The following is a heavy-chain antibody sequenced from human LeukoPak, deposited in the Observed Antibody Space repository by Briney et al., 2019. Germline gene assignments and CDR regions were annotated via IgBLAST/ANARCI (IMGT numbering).Heavy chain of an antibody. Sequence: GGSLRLSCAASGFTFSSYSMNWVRQAPGKGLEWVSYISSSSSTMYYADSVKGRFTISRDNAKNSLYLQMNSLRDEDTAVYYCARGGGLYDYVWGSLYDAFDIWGQGTMVTVSS. CDR2: ISSSSSTM. J-gene: IGHJ3*02. V-gene: IGHV3-48*02. CDR1: GFTFSSYS. CDR3: ARGGGLYDYVWGSLYDAFDI. D-gene: IGHD3-16*01.